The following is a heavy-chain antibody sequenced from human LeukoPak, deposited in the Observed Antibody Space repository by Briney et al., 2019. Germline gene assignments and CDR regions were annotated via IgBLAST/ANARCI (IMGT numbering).Heavy chain of an antibody. CDR2: IDWDDDK. CDR3: ARIGDPYSSSWYYFDY. Sequence: SGPAMVKPTQTLTLTCTFSGFSLSTSGMRVSWIRQPPGKALEWLARIDWDDDKFYSTSLKTRLTISKDTSKNQVVLTMTNMDPVDTATYYCARIGDPYSSSWYYFDYWGQGTLVTVSS. D-gene: IGHD6-13*01. CDR1: GFSLSTSGMR. J-gene: IGHJ4*02. V-gene: IGHV2-70*04.